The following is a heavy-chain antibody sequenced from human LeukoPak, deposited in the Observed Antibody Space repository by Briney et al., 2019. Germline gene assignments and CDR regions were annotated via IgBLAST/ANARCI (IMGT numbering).Heavy chain of an antibody. V-gene: IGHV3-21*01. J-gene: IGHJ6*03. D-gene: IGHD4-17*01. CDR2: ITSSSTYT. CDR3: ARDPNSGNYGDTYYYYMDV. CDR1: TFTFSTYN. Sequence: GGSLRLSCAASTFTFSTYNMNWVRQAPGKGLEWVSSITSSSTYTFYADSVRGRFTISRDNAKNSLYLQMNSLTAEDTAVYYCARDPNSGNYGDTYYYYMDVWGKGTTVTVSS.